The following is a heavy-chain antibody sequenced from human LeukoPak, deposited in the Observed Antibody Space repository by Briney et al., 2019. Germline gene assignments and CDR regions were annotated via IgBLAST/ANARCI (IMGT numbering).Heavy chain of an antibody. Sequence: SETLSLTCTVSGYSISSGYYWGWIRQPPGKGLEWIGSIYHSGSTYYNPSLKSRVTISVDTSKNQFSLKLSSVTAADTAVYYCARHEEPDAFDIWGQGTMVTVSS. CDR2: IYHSGST. CDR1: GYSISSGYY. J-gene: IGHJ3*02. V-gene: IGHV4-38-2*02. D-gene: IGHD1-14*01. CDR3: ARHEEPDAFDI.